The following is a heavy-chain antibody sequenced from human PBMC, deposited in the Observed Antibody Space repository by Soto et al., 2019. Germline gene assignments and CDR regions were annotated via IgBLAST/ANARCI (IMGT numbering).Heavy chain of an antibody. D-gene: IGHD3-10*01. Sequence: QVQLVQSGAEVKKPGSSVKVSCKASGGTFSSYAISWVRQAPGQGLEWMGGIIPIFGTANYAQKFQGRVTITADESTSTAYMELSSLRSEDTAVYYCARDYGITMVRGVIGAFDIWGQGTMVTVSS. CDR3: ARDYGITMVRGVIGAFDI. CDR2: IIPIFGTA. V-gene: IGHV1-69*01. CDR1: GGTFSSYA. J-gene: IGHJ3*02.